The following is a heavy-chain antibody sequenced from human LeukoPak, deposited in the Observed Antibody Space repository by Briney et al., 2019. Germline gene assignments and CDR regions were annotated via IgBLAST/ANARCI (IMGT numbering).Heavy chain of an antibody. CDR1: GGTFSSYA. Sequence: SVKVSCKASGGTFSSYAISWVRQAPGQGLEWMGRIIPICGTANYAQKFQGRVTITTDGSTSTAYMELSSLRSEDTAVYYCARDGKYSSSANWFDPWGQGTLVTVSS. J-gene: IGHJ5*02. V-gene: IGHV1-69*05. CDR3: ARDGKYSSSANWFDP. CDR2: IIPICGTA. D-gene: IGHD6-13*01.